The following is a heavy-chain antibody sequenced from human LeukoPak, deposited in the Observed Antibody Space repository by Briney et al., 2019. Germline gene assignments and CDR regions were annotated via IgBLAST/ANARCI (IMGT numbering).Heavy chain of an antibody. D-gene: IGHD3-22*01. CDR2: INHSGST. V-gene: IGHV4-34*01. CDR3: AKDRDMIVLAFYPDY. Sequence: PSETLSLTCAVYGGSFSGYYWSWIRQPPGKGLEWIGEINHSGSTNYNPSLKSRVTISVGTSKNQFSLNLSSVTAADTAVYYCAKDRDMIVLAFYPDYWGQGTLVTVSS. J-gene: IGHJ4*02. CDR1: GGSFSGYY.